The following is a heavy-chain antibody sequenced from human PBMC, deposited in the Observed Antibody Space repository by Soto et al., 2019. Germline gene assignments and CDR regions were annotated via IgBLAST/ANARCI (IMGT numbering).Heavy chain of an antibody. Sequence: GGSLRLSCAASGFTFSSYAMSWVRQAPGTGLEWVSAISGSGGSTYYADSVKGRFTISRDNSKNTLYLQMNSLRADDTAVYYCAKDGSQNWFDPWGQGTLVTVSS. D-gene: IGHD2-2*03. V-gene: IGHV3-23*01. J-gene: IGHJ5*02. CDR1: GFTFSSYA. CDR2: ISGSGGST. CDR3: AKDGSQNWFDP.